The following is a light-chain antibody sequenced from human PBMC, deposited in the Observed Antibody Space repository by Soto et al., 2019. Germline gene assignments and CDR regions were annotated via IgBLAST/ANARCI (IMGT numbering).Light chain of an antibody. Sequence: IVLTQSPGTLSLSPGERATLSCRASQSVSSSYLAWYQWKPGQAPRLLIYAASSRATGIPDRFSGSASGTDFTLTISRLEPEDFAVYYCQQYGSSPPVYTFGQGSMLELK. CDR2: AAS. J-gene: IGKJ2*01. CDR3: QQYGSSPPVYT. CDR1: QSVSSSY. V-gene: IGKV3-20*01.